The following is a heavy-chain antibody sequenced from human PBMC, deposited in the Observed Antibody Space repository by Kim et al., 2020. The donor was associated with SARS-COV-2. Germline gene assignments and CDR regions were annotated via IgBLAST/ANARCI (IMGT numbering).Heavy chain of an antibody. CDR2: IYTSGST. J-gene: IGHJ5*02. V-gene: IGHV4-4*07. CDR3: ARAIVVVPAAANWFDP. Sequence: SETLSLTCTVSGGSISSYYWSWIRQPAGKGLECIGRIYTSGSTNYNPSLKSRVTMSVDTSKNQFSLKLSSVTAADTAVYYCARAIVVVPAAANWFDPWGQGTLVTVSS. D-gene: IGHD2-2*01. CDR1: GGSISSYY.